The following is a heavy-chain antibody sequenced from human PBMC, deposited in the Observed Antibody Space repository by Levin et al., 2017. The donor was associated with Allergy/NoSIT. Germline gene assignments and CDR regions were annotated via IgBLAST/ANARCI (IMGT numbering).Heavy chain of an antibody. CDR1: GFSLSTSGMC. CDR3: ARTRYYYDSSGYSNDAFDI. D-gene: IGHD3-22*01. Sequence: SGPTLVKPTQTLTLTCTFSGFSLSTSGMCVSWIRQPPGKALEWLARIDWDDDKYYSTSLKTRLTISKDTSKNQVVLTMTNMDPVDTATYYCARTRYYYDSSGYSNDAFDIWGQGTMVTVSS. J-gene: IGHJ3*02. V-gene: IGHV2-70*11. CDR2: IDWDDDK.